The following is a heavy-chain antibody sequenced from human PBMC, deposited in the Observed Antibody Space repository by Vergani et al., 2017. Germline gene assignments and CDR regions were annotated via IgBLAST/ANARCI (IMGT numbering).Heavy chain of an antibody. CDR1: GGSISSYY. CDR3: ARAPYYYDSSGYYPSYYVDY. D-gene: IGHD3-22*01. Sequence: QVQLQESGPGLVKPSETLSLTCTVSGGSISSYYWSWIRQPPGKGLEWIGYIYYSGSTNYNPSLKSRFTISVDTSKNQFSRKLSSVTAADTAVYYCARAPYYYDSSGYYPSYYVDYWGQGTLVTVSS. V-gene: IGHV4-59*01. J-gene: IGHJ4*02. CDR2: IYYSGST.